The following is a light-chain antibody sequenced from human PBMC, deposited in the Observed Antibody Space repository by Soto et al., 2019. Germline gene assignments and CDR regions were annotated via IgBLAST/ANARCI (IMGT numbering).Light chain of an antibody. J-gene: IGKJ1*01. CDR2: DAS. Sequence: EIVLRQPPATLSFPQGETATLSCRASQSVSTYLAWYQQKPGQPPRLLIFDASKRATGIPVRFSGSGSGTDFTLTISSLEPEDFAVYYCQQYGTFGQGTKVDIK. CDR1: QSVSTY. CDR3: QQYGT. V-gene: IGKV3-11*01.